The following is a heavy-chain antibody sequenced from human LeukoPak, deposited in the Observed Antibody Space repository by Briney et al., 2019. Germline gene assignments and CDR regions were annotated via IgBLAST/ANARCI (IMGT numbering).Heavy chain of an antibody. CDR1: GFSIAEYA. CDR3: TRDRRDGYNDGYFSL. J-gene: IGHJ2*01. V-gene: IGHV3-49*04. CDR2: IRSNSYSETT. Sequence: GGSLRLSCTASGFSIAEYAMTWVRQAPGRGLEWLVFIRSNSYSETTQYAASVRGRFTISRDDSNSVTYLQMNSLKTEDTAVYFCTRDRRDGYNDGYFSLWGRGTLVTVSS. D-gene: IGHD5-24*01.